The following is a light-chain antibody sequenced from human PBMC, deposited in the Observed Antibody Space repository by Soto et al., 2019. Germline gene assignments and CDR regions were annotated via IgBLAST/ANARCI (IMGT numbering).Light chain of an antibody. CDR1: SSNIGSNT. CDR2: SNK. V-gene: IGLV1-44*01. Sequence: QSVLTKPLAASGTPGQRVTISCSGSSSNIGSNTVNGYQQLPGTAPKLLIFSNKQRPSVVPDRCSGSKSSALASLAISGLRSEDVADYYCAAWYDSMNGHVVFGGVTKL. J-gene: IGLJ2*01. CDR3: AAWYDSMNGHVV.